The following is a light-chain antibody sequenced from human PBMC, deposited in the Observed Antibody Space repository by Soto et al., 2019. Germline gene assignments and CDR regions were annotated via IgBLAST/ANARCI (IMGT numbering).Light chain of an antibody. CDR1: RTIDNY. CDR2: ATS. CDR3: RQSYNTPIT. J-gene: IGKJ5*01. V-gene: IGKV1-39*01. Sequence: DIQMTQSPSSLSSSLGYRFTITCLASRTIDNYLNWYQQKPGRAPELLVYATSSLQSGVPSRFTGGGSGTHFTLTISGLQPEDFATYFCRQSYNTPITFGQGTRLEIK.